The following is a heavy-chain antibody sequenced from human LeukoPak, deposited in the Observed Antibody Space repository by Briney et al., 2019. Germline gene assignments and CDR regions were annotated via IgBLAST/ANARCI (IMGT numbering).Heavy chain of an antibody. D-gene: IGHD1-26*01. V-gene: IGHV1-18*01. J-gene: IGHJ3*02. CDR3: ARDPYSGSHDYRGTYAFDI. Sequence: ASVTVSCTASGYTFTSYGISWVRQAPGQGLEWMGWISAYNGNTNYAQKLQGRVTMTTDTSTSTAYMELRSLGSDDTAVYYCARDPYSGSHDYRGTYAFDIWGQGTMVTVSS. CDR1: GYTFTSYG. CDR2: ISAYNGNT.